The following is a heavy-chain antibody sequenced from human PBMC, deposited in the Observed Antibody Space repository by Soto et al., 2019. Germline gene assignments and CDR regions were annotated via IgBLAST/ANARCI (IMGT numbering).Heavy chain of an antibody. Sequence: SVKVSCKASGGTFSSYAISWVRQAPGQGLEWMGGIIPIFGTANYAQKFQGRVTITADESTSTAYMELSSLRSEDTAVYYCASPLRYDFWSGYVFDYWGQGTLVTVSS. CDR3: ASPLRYDFWSGYVFDY. D-gene: IGHD3-3*01. CDR2: IIPIFGTA. J-gene: IGHJ4*02. V-gene: IGHV1-69*13. CDR1: GGTFSSYA.